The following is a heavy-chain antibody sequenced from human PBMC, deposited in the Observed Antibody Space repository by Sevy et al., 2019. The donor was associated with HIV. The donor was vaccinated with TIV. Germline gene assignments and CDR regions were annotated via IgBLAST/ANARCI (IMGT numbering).Heavy chain of an antibody. Sequence: GGCLRLSCTVSGFIFSRYSMNCVRQAPGKGLEWISYTSGNSGAIYYPDSVKGRFTASRDNANNALFLQMSSLKDDDTAVYYCARGPDCGGDYYVGFYYPLDVWGQGTLVTVSS. V-gene: IGHV3-48*02. CDR3: ARGPDCGGDYYVGFYYPLDV. J-gene: IGHJ6*02. CDR1: GFIFSRYS. CDR2: TSGNSGAI. D-gene: IGHD2-21*02.